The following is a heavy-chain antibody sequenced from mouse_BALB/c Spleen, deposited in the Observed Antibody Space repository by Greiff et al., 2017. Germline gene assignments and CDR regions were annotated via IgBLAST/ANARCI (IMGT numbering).Heavy chain of an antibody. Sequence: QVQLKESGPDLVAPSQSLSITCTVSGFSLTSYGVHWVRQPPGKGLEWLVVIWSDGSTTYNSALKSRLSISKDNSKSQVFLKMNSLQTDDTAMYYCARHGGTENAMDYWGQGTSVTVSS. D-gene: IGHD3-3*01. CDR3: ARHGGTENAMDY. CDR1: GFSLTSYG. CDR2: IWSDGST. J-gene: IGHJ4*01. V-gene: IGHV2-6-2*01.